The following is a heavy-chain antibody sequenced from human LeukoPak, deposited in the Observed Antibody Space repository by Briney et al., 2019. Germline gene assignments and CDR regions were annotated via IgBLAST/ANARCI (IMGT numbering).Heavy chain of an antibody. J-gene: IGHJ3*02. D-gene: IGHD1-1*01. CDR3: ARATTLRAFDI. Sequence: QSGGSLRLSCAASGFTVSSNYMSLVRQAPGKGLEWVSVIYSGGSTYYADSVKGRFTISRDNSKNTLYLQMNSLRAEDTAVYYCARATTLRAFDIWGQGTMVTVSS. V-gene: IGHV3-53*01. CDR2: IYSGGST. CDR1: GFTVSSNY.